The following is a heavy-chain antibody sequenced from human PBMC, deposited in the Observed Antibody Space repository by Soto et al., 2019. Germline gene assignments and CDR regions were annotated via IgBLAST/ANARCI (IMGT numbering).Heavy chain of an antibody. CDR3: ARSYRGYSAFDP. CDR1: GFTFSSYW. CDR2: INSDGSSI. V-gene: IGHV3-74*01. J-gene: IGHJ5*02. Sequence: GGSLRLSCAASGFTFSSYWMHWVRQAPGKGLVWVSRINSDGSSISYADSVKGRFTISRDNAKNTLYLQMNSLRAEDTAVYYCARSYRGYSAFDPWGQGTLVTVSS. D-gene: IGHD5-18*01.